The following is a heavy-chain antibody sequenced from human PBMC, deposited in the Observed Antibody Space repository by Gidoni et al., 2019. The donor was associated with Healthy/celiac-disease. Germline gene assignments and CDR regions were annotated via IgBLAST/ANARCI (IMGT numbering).Heavy chain of an antibody. V-gene: IGHV1-69*04. CDR2: VIPILGIA. Sequence: QVQLVQSGAEVTKTGSSVKVSCKASGGTFSRYAISWVRQAPGQGLEWMGRVIPILGIANYAQKFQGRVTITADKSTSTAYMELSSLRSEDTAVYYCARAGYSYGYEDLYYFDYWGQGTLVTVSS. D-gene: IGHD5-18*01. CDR3: ARAGYSYGYEDLYYFDY. J-gene: IGHJ4*02. CDR1: GGTFSRYA.